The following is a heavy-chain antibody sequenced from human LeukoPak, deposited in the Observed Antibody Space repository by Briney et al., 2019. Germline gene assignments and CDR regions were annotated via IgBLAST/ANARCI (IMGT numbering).Heavy chain of an antibody. CDR3: ARDLPWDIVVVQAARKSDY. D-gene: IGHD2-2*01. Sequence: GGSLRLSCAASGFTFSSYSMNWVRQAPGKGLEWVSSISSSSSYIYYADSVKGRFTISRDNAKNSLYLQMNSLRAEDTAVYYCARDLPWDIVVVQAARKSDYWGQGTLVTVSS. V-gene: IGHV3-21*01. CDR1: GFTFSSYS. J-gene: IGHJ4*02. CDR2: ISSSSSYI.